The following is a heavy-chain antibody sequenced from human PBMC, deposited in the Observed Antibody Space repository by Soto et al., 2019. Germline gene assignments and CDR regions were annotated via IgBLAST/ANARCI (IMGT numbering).Heavy chain of an antibody. CDR3: AKDHTYYDFWSGYFEYYYYGMDV. V-gene: IGHV3-30*18. CDR1: GFTFSSYG. J-gene: IGHJ6*02. CDR2: ISYDGSNK. Sequence: HGGSLRLSCAASGFTFSSYGMHWVRQAPGKGLEWVAVISYDGSNKYYADSVKGRFTISRDNSKNTLYLQMNSLRAEDTAVYYCAKDHTYYDFWSGYFEYYYYGMDVWGQGTTVTVSS. D-gene: IGHD3-3*01.